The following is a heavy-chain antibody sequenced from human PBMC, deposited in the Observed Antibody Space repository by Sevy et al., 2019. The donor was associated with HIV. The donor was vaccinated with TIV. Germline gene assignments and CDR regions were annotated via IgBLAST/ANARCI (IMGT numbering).Heavy chain of an antibody. CDR2: INESGIT. Sequence: SETLSLTCAVHDGSFSGYYWNWIRQLPGKGLEWIGEINESGITYYNPSLKSRVTISVDTSKKQFPLRLNSVTAVDSAVYFCARSPPVVVVPGAPNWFDPWGQGTLVTVSS. V-gene: IGHV4-34*01. J-gene: IGHJ5*02. CDR1: DGSFSGYY. D-gene: IGHD2-2*01. CDR3: ARSPPVVVVPGAPNWFDP.